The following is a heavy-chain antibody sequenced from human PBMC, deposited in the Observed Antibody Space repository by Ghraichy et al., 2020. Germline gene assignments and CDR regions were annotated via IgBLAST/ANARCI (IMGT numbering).Heavy chain of an antibody. CDR3: ARLPNRGGHESHFDF. D-gene: IGHD5-12*01. Sequence: SETLSLTCTVSGFFMDTSSFYWGWVRQPPGKGLEFIGTIYYTGITYDNPSLKSRLTISMDTSKSQFSLRLSSVTAADTAVYYCARLPNRGGHESHFDFWGRGTLVTVSS. CDR2: IYYTGIT. J-gene: IGHJ4*02. CDR1: GFFMDTSSFY. V-gene: IGHV4-39*01.